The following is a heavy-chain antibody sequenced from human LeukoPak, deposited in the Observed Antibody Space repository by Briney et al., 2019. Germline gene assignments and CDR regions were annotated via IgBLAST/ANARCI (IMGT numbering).Heavy chain of an antibody. CDR2: FDPEDGET. J-gene: IGHJ6*02. CDR1: GYTLTELS. D-gene: IGHD1-1*01. Sequence: ASVKVSCKVSGYTLTELSMHWVRQAPGKGLEWMGGFDPEDGETIYAQKFQGRVTMTEDTSTGTAYMELSSLRSEDTAVYYCATDPSWSVQLEPNYYYGMDVWGQGTTVTVSS. CDR3: ATDPSWSVQLEPNYYYGMDV. V-gene: IGHV1-24*01.